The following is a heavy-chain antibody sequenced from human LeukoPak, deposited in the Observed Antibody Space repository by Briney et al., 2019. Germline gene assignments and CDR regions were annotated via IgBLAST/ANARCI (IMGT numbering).Heavy chain of an antibody. J-gene: IGHJ2*01. CDR3: ARTYGSSGLGYFDL. CDR2: IYYSGST. V-gene: IGHV4-59*01. CDR1: GGSISSYY. D-gene: IGHD6-13*01. Sequence: SETLSLTCTVSGGSISSYYWSWLRQPPGKGLEWIGYIYYSGSTNYSPSLKSRLTISVDTSKNQFSLKLSSVTAADTAVYYCARTYGSSGLGYFDLWGRGTLVTVSS.